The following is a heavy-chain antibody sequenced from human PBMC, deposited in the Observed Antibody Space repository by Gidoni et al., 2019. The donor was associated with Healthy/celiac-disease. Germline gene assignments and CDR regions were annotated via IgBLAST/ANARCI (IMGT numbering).Heavy chain of an antibody. CDR2: IYWDDDK. CDR3: AHSPPGWSSGWYGAPPHAFDI. Sequence: QITLKESGPTLLKPTQTHTLTFPFSGCSLSTSGVGVGWIRQPPGKALGWLALIYWDDDKRYSPSLKSRLTNTKDTSKNQVVLTMTNMDPVDTATYYCAHSPPGWSSGWYGAPPHAFDIWGQGTMVTVSS. J-gene: IGHJ3*02. D-gene: IGHD6-19*01. CDR1: GCSLSTSGVG. V-gene: IGHV2-5*02.